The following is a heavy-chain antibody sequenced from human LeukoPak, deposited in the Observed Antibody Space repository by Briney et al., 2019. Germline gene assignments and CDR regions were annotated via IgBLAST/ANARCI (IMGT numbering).Heavy chain of an antibody. V-gene: IGHV3-21*01. Sequence: GGSLRLSCAASGFTFSSYSMNWVRQAPGKGLDWVSSISSSSSYIYYADSVKGRFTISRDNAKNSLYLQMNSLRAEDTAVYYCARGYVSSTTDYFDYWGQGTLVTVSS. CDR2: ISSSSSYI. CDR1: GFTFSSYS. D-gene: IGHD2-2*01. J-gene: IGHJ4*02. CDR3: ARGYVSSTTDYFDY.